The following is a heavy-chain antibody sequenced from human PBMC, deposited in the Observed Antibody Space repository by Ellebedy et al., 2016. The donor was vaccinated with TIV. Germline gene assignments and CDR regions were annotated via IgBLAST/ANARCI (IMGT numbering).Heavy chain of an antibody. CDR3: ARDGKYSSSWYYSGDWFDP. CDR1: GYTFTSYY. J-gene: IGHJ5*02. D-gene: IGHD6-13*01. V-gene: IGHV1-46*01. Sequence: ASVKVSXXASGYTFTSYYMHWVRQAPGQGLEWMGIINPSGGSTSYAQKFQGRVTMTRDTSTSTVYMELSSLRSEDTAVYYCARDGKYSSSWYYSGDWFDPWGQGTLVTVSS. CDR2: INPSGGST.